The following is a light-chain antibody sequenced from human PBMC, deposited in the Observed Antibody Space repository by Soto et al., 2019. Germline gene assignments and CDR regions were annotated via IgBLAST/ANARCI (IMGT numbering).Light chain of an antibody. J-gene: IGKJ4*01. CDR3: QQYEAYPLT. CDR1: QSINSW. Sequence: DIQMTQSPSTLSASVGDRITITCRASQSINSWLAWYQQKPGKAPNLLIYQASRLESGVPSRFSGSGSGTEFTLTVSSLQPDDFATYYCQQYEAYPLTFAGGTKVAI. V-gene: IGKV1-5*03. CDR2: QAS.